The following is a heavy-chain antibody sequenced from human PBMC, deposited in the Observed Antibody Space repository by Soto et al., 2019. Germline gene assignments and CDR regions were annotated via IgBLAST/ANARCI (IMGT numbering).Heavy chain of an antibody. CDR1: GGSISIYY. J-gene: IGHJ4*02. V-gene: IGHV4-59*01. CDR3: ARVSSSWYYFDY. Sequence: SETLSLTCTVSGGSISIYYWSWIRQPPGKGLEWIGYIYYSGSTNYNPSLKSRVTISVDTSKNQFSLKLSSVTAADTAVYYCARVSSSWYYFDYWGQGTLVTVSS. D-gene: IGHD6-13*01. CDR2: IYYSGST.